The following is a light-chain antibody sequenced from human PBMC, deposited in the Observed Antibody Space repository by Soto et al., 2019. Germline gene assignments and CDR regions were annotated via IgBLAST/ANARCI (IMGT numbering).Light chain of an antibody. CDR3: CSYTSSTTDV. V-gene: IGLV2-14*01. Sequence: QSAVPQPDTVSGSPGQSITISCNGTASDVGGYNYVSWYQQHPGKAPKLMIHAVSNRPSGLSSRFSGSKSGNTASLTISGLQSEDEADYFCCSYTSSTTDVFGTGTKVTVL. J-gene: IGLJ1*01. CDR1: ASDVGGYNY. CDR2: AVS.